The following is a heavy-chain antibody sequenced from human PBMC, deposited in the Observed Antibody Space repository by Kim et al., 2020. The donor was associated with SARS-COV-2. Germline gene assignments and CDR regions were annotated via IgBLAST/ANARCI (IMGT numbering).Heavy chain of an antibody. D-gene: IGHD6-13*01. CDR1: GFTFSSYA. Sequence: GGSLRLSCAASGFTFSSYAMHWVRQAPGKGLEWVAVISYDGSNKYYADSVKGRFTISRDNSKNTLYLQMNSLRAEDTAVYYCARDGSRYSSSWYFDYWGQGTLVTVSS. J-gene: IGHJ4*02. V-gene: IGHV3-30*04. CDR2: ISYDGSNK. CDR3: ARDGSRYSSSWYFDY.